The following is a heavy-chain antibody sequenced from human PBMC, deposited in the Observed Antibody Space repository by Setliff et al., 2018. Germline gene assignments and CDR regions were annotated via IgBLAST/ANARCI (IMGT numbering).Heavy chain of an antibody. J-gene: IGHJ4*02. D-gene: IGHD3-22*01. CDR2: ISHSAGT. Sequence: PSETLSLTCTVSGGSISSYYWNWIRQPPGKGLEWLGYISHSAGTNYNPSLRNRVTISIDTSENQFSLRLGSVTAADTAVYYCARQATYYYDTSGYYVLDYWGQGTLVTVSS. CDR1: GGSISSYY. V-gene: IGHV4-59*08. CDR3: ARQATYYYDTSGYYVLDY.